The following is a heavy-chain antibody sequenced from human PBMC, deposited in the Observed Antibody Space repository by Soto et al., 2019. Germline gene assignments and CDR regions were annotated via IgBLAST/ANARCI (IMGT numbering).Heavy chain of an antibody. J-gene: IGHJ4*02. CDR2: IYYTGNT. CDR1: GGSISSGGTGSY. D-gene: IGHD1-1*01. Sequence: QVQLQESGPGLVKPSQTLSLTCTVSGGSISSGGTGSYWTWIRQLPGKGLEWIGYIYYTGNTYYSPSIKSRRTISIDASENQCSLKLTSVTAADTAVYFCASGHDAYKVRYWGQGTLVTVSS. V-gene: IGHV4-31*03. CDR3: ASGHDAYKVRY.